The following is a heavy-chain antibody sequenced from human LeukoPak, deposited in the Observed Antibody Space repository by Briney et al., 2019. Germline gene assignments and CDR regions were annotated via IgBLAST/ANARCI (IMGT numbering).Heavy chain of an antibody. CDR1: GFTFSSYA. V-gene: IGHV3-23*01. CDR2: ISGSGGST. Sequence: GGSLRLSCAASGFTFSSYAMSWVRQAPGKGLEWVSGISGSGGSTYYADSVKGRFTISRDNSRNTLYLQVNSPRAEDTAVYYCAILPGYSSGWYEVNYWGQGTLVTVSS. J-gene: IGHJ4*02. D-gene: IGHD6-13*01. CDR3: AILPGYSSGWYEVNY.